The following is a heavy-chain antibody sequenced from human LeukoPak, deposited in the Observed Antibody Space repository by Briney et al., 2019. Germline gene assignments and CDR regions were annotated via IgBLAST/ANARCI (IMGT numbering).Heavy chain of an antibody. D-gene: IGHD2-15*01. CDR3: ARGPYCSGGSCYKYNWFDP. CDR1: GYTFTSYG. Sequence: ASLKVSCKASGYTFTSYGISWVRQAPGQGLEWMGWISAYNGNTNYAQKLQGRVTMTTDTSTSTAYMELRSLRSDDTAVYYCARGPYCSGGSCYKYNWFDPWGQGTLVTVSS. V-gene: IGHV1-18*01. CDR2: ISAYNGNT. J-gene: IGHJ5*02.